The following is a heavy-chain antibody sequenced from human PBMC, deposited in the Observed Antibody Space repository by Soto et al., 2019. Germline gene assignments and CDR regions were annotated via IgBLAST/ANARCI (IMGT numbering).Heavy chain of an antibody. CDR3: ARYVGYGLIDG. Sequence: QVQLVQSGGEVKKPRASVQVCCKASGYTFTSYGISWVRQAPGQGLEWMGWINAYNGNTNYAQKVKGRVTMTTDTSTSTAYMELRSLRSDDTAVYYCARYVGYGLIDGWGQGTLVNVSS. J-gene: IGHJ4*02. CDR2: INAYNGNT. V-gene: IGHV1-18*01. CDR1: GYTFTSYG. D-gene: IGHD5-18*01.